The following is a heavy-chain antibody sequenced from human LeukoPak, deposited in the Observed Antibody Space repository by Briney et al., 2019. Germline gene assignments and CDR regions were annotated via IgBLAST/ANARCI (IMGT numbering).Heavy chain of an antibody. D-gene: IGHD4-17*01. CDR3: ARNGADYGDMYYFDY. Sequence: GGSLRLSCAASGFTFSSYGMHWVRQAPGKGLEWVAFIRYDGSNKYYADSVKGRFTISRDNSKNTLYLQMNSLRAEDTAVYYCARNGADYGDMYYFDYWGQGTLVTVSS. J-gene: IGHJ4*02. CDR1: GFTFSSYG. V-gene: IGHV3-30*02. CDR2: IRYDGSNK.